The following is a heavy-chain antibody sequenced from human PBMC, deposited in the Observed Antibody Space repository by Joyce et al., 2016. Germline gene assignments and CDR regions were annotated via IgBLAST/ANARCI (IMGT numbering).Heavy chain of an antibody. Sequence: QVQLVESGGGVVQPGRSLRLSCTASGLTLSNYGVHWVRQAPGKGLGWVAFISYDGVYKYYSDSVKGRFTISRDNSRDTLFLEMNSLRAEDTAVYYCAKILAAGYSSGWFLDYWGQGTLVTVSS. V-gene: IGHV3-30*18. CDR2: ISYDGVYK. D-gene: IGHD6-25*01. CDR1: GLTLSNYG. J-gene: IGHJ4*02. CDR3: AKILAAGYSSGWFLDY.